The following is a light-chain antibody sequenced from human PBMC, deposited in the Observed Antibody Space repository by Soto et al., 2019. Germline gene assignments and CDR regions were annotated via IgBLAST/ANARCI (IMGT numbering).Light chain of an antibody. Sequence: EIVLTQSPATLSLSPGERATLSCRASQSVSSYLAWYQQKPGQAPRLLMYEASTRATGIPARFSGGGSGTDFTLTISSLEPEDFAVYYCQQRSDWPWTFGQGTKMDIK. CDR1: QSVSSY. J-gene: IGKJ1*01. CDR3: QQRSDWPWT. V-gene: IGKV3-11*01. CDR2: EAS.